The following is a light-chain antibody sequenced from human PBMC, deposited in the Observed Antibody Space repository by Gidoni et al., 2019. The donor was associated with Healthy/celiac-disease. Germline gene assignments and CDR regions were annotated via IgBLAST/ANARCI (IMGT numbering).Light chain of an antibody. V-gene: IGLV2-14*01. J-gene: IGLJ1*01. Sequence: QSALTQPASVSGSPGQSITISCTGTSSDVGTYNYVSWYQQRSGKAPKLMIYEVSNRPSGVSNRFSGSKSGNTASLTISGLQAEDEADYYCNSYTSGSTYVFGSGTKVTVL. CDR3: NSYTSGSTYV. CDR1: SSDVGTYNY. CDR2: EVS.